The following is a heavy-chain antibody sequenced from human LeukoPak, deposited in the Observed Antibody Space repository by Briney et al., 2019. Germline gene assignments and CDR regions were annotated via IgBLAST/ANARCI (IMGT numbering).Heavy chain of an antibody. CDR3: ARVKSSSWSYYYYYGMDV. CDR1: GFTVSSNY. CDR2: IYSGGST. J-gene: IGHJ6*02. Sequence: GRSLRLSCAASGFTVSSNYMSWVRQAPGKGLEWVSVIYSGGSTYYADSVKGRFTISRDNSKNTLYLQMNSLRAEDTAVYYCARVKSSSWSYYYYYGMDVWGQGTTDTVSS. V-gene: IGHV3-53*01. D-gene: IGHD6-13*01.